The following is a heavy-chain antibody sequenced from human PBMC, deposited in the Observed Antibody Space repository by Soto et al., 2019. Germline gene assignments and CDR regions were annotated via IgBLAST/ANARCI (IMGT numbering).Heavy chain of an antibody. CDR3: ARSSFDY. CDR2: ITSGSSYI. J-gene: IGHJ4*02. V-gene: IGHV3-21*01. CDR1: GFTFSGYT. Sequence: LRLSCAASGFTFSGYTMNWVRQAPGKGLEWVSSITSGSSYIYYADSVKGRFTISRDSAKNSLYLQINSLRAEDTAMYYCARSSFDYWGQGTLVTVSS.